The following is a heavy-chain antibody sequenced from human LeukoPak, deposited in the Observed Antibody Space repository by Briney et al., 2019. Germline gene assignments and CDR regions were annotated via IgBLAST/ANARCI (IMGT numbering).Heavy chain of an antibody. J-gene: IGHJ4*02. Sequence: ASVKVSCKASGYTFTGYYMHWVRQAPGQGLEWMGWISAYNGNTNYAQKFQGRVTMTRDTSISTAYMELSRLRSDDTAVYYCAREIVGADNYWGQGTLVTVSS. CDR2: ISAYNGNT. CDR3: AREIVGADNY. V-gene: IGHV1-2*02. D-gene: IGHD1-26*01. CDR1: GYTFTGYY.